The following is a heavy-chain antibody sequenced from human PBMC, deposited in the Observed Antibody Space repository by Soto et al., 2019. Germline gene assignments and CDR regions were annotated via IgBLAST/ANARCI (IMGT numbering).Heavy chain of an antibody. J-gene: IGHJ4*02. V-gene: IGHV4-30-2*01. CDR3: ARLLRLYYFDY. CDR2: IYHSGST. Sequence: SETLSLTCAVSGGSISSGGYSWSWIRQPPGKGLEWIGYIYHSGSTYYNPSLKSRVTISVDRSKNQFSLKLSSVTAADTAVYYGARLLRLYYFDYWGQGTLVTVPS. CDR1: GGSISSGGYS. D-gene: IGHD4-17*01.